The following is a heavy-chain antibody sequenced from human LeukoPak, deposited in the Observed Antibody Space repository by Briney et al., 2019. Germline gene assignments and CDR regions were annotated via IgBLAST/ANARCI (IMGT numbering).Heavy chain of an antibody. CDR1: GFSLSTSGMC. D-gene: IGHD3-22*01. J-gene: IGHJ3*02. CDR3: ARTTYYYDSSGYLQYDAFDI. Sequence: SGPTLVNPTQTLTLTCTFSGFSLSTSGMCVSWIRQPPGKALEWLALIDWDDDKYYSTSLKTRLTISKDTSKNQVVLTMTNMDPVDTATYYCARTTYYYDSSGYLQYDAFDIWGQGTMVTVSS. CDR2: IDWDDDK. V-gene: IGHV2-70*01.